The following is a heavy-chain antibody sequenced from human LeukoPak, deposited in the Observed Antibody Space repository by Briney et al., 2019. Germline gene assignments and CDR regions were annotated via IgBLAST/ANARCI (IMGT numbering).Heavy chain of an antibody. V-gene: IGHV4-61*02. D-gene: IGHD6-19*01. CDR2: IYTSGST. CDR3: AREGIAVAAYYYYYYYMDV. Sequence: SETLSLTCTVSGDSITSRDYYWSWIRQPAGKGLEWIGRIYTSGSTNYNPSLKSRVTMSVDTSKNQFSLKLSSVTAADTAVYYCAREGIAVAAYYYYYYYMDVWGKGTTVTISS. CDR1: GDSITSRDYY. J-gene: IGHJ6*03.